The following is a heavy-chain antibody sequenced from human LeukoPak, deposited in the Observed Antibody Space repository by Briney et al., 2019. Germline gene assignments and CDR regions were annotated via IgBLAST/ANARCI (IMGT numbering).Heavy chain of an antibody. CDR2: IKQDGSEK. V-gene: IGHV3-7*01. CDR3: ARATYFRVTHWYFDL. Sequence: PGGSLRLSCAASGFTFSSYWMSWVRQAPGKGLEWVANIKQDGSEKYYVDSVKGRFTISRDNAKNSLYLQMNSLRAEDTAVYYCARATYFRVTHWYFDLWGRGTLVTVSS. D-gene: IGHD3-10*02. J-gene: IGHJ2*01. CDR1: GFTFSSYW.